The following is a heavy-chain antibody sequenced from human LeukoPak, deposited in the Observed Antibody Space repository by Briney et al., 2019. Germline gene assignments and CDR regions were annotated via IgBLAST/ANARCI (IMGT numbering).Heavy chain of an antibody. CDR2: IYYRGST. V-gene: IGHV4-59*08. Sequence: SETLSLTCTVSGGSISSYYWNWIRQPPGKGLERIGYIYYRGSTNYNPSLKSRVTISVDTSKNQFSLKLSSVTAADTAVYYCARGPQQLVVYYYYYMDVWGKGTTVTVSS. CDR3: ARGPQQLVVYYYYYMDV. D-gene: IGHD6-13*01. CDR1: GGSISSYY. J-gene: IGHJ6*03.